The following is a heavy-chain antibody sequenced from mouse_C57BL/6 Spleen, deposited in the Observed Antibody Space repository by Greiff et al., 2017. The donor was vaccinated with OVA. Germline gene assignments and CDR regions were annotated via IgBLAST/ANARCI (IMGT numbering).Heavy chain of an antibody. CDR3: ARTNDYGRYFDV. V-gene: IGHV7-3*01. Sequence: DVKLVESGGGLVQPGGSLSLSCAASGFTFTDYYMSWVRQPPGKALEWLGFIRNKANGYTTEYSASVKGRFTISRDNSQSILYLQMNALRAEDSATYYCARTNDYGRYFDVWGTGTTVTVSS. CDR1: GFTFTDYY. D-gene: IGHD2-4*01. J-gene: IGHJ1*03. CDR2: IRNKANGYTT.